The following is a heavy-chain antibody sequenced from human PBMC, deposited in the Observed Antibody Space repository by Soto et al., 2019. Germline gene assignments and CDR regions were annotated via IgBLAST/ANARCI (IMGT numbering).Heavy chain of an antibody. CDR2: IIPIFGTA. CDR1: AGTFSSYA. Sequence: QVQLVQSGAEVKKPGSSVKVSCKASAGTFSSYAISWVRQAPGQGLEWMGGIIPIFGTANYAQKFQGRVTITADESTSTAYVELRSLRWEDAAVYYCARDGYYGSSGYYPNYFDYWGQGTLVTVSS. CDR3: ARDGYYGSSGYYPNYFDY. D-gene: IGHD3-22*01. V-gene: IGHV1-69*12. J-gene: IGHJ4*02.